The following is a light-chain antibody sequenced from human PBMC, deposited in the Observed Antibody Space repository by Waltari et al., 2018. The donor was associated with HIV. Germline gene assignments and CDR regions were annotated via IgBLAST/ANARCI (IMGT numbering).Light chain of an antibody. CDR2: DVT. V-gene: IGLV2-23*02. CDR1: SSDIGTYDL. Sequence: QSALTQPASVSGSPGQSITVSCTGTSSDIGTYDLVSWYQQEPGKAPKLIIHDVTARPSGVSSRVSGSKSGNTAFLTISGLQVEDESLYFCCSFLPNGASWVFGGGTKVTVL. J-gene: IGLJ3*02. CDR3: CSFLPNGASWV.